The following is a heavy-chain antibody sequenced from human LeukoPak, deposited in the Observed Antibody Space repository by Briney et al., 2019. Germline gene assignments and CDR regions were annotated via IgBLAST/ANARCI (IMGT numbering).Heavy chain of an antibody. CDR3: ARVPNYGVTGTVVDY. J-gene: IGHJ4*02. V-gene: IGHV4-59*01. CDR1: ADSISMNY. CDR2: IHNSGRI. D-gene: IGHD4-23*01. Sequence: SETLSLTCTLSADSISMNYWSWIRHPHGGGRECVGFIHNSGRINCNPSLRRRVTMSLDASKNKFSLRLSSVTPADTAVYYCARVPNYGVTGTVVDYWGRGTLVTVSS.